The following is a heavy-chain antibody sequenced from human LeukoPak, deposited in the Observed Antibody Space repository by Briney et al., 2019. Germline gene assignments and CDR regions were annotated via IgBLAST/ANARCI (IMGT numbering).Heavy chain of an antibody. V-gene: IGHV3-23*01. J-gene: IGHJ4*02. D-gene: IGHD3-10*01. Sequence: GGSLRLSCAASGFTFSSYAMSWVRQAPGKGLEWVSAISGSGGSTYYADSVRGRFTISRDNSKNTLYLQMNSLRAEDTAVYHCAKALWFGEPFGPGEPFDYWGQGTLVTVSS. CDR1: GFTFSSYA. CDR3: AKALWFGEPFGPGEPFDY. CDR2: ISGSGGST.